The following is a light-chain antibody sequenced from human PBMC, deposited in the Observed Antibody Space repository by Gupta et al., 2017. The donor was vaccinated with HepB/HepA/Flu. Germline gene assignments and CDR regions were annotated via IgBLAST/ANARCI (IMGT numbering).Light chain of an antibody. V-gene: IGKV3-15*01. Sequence: IVLTQSPVTLSLSPGERATLSCRASQSVSSNLAWYQQKPGQAARLLIYGASTRATGIPARFSGSGSGTELTLTISSLQSEDFAVYYCQQYNNWPPLTFGGGTKVEIK. CDR2: GAS. J-gene: IGKJ4*01. CDR1: QSVSSN. CDR3: QQYNNWPPLT.